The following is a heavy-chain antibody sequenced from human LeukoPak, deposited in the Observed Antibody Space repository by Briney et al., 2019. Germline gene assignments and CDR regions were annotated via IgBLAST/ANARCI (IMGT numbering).Heavy chain of an antibody. CDR1: GXTXXXXX. Sequence: ASVKVSCKASGXTXXXXXXHXXXXXXGXXXXWXXXXXXXSGXTNXAQXFQGRVTXTRDTSISTAYMELSRLRSDDTAVXYCARDGSSSRGVGYWFDPWGQGTLVTVSS. J-gene: IGHJ5*02. CDR2: XXXXSGXT. V-gene: IGHV1-2*02. D-gene: IGHD6-6*01. CDR3: ARDGSSSRGVGYWFDP.